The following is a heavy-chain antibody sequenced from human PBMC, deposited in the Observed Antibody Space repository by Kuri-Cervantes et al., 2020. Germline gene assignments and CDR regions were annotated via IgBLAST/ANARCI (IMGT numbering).Heavy chain of an antibody. J-gene: IGHJ4*02. CDR1: GGTFSSYA. Sequence: SVKVSCKASGGTFSSYAISWVRQAPGQGLEWMGGIIPIFGTANYAQKFQGRVTITTDESTSTAYMELSSLRSEDTAVYYCARDPEGYYDSSGYYYGYWGQGTLVTVSS. D-gene: IGHD3-22*01. CDR3: ARDPEGYYDSSGYYYGY. CDR2: IIPIFGTA. V-gene: IGHV1-69*05.